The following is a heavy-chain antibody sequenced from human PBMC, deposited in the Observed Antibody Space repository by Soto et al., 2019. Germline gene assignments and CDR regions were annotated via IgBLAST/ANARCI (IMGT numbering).Heavy chain of an antibody. CDR3: ARGSGYDILTGQIGYYYYYGMDV. CDR2: IAAYNGKT. CDR1: GYPFTGYV. J-gene: IGHJ6*02. Sequence: QVQLVQSGAEVKKPGPSVKVSCKASGYPFTGYVISWVRQAPGKGFGWLGWIAAYNGKTNHAQKLQGRVTMTTDTSTSTAYMELRSLRSDDTAVYYCARGSGYDILTGQIGYYYYYGMDVWGQGTTVTVSS. V-gene: IGHV1-18*01. D-gene: IGHD3-9*01.